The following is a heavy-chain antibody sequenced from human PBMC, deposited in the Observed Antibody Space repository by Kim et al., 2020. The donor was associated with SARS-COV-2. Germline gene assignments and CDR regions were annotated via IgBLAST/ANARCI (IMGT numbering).Heavy chain of an antibody. J-gene: IGHJ6*02. Sequence: GGSLRLSCAASGFTVSSNYMSWVRQAPGKGLEWVSVIYSGGSTYYADSVKGRFTISRDNSKNTLYLQMNSLRAEDTAVYYCARESGYYYGSGRDYGMDVWGQGTTVTVSS. CDR3: ARESGYYYGSGRDYGMDV. CDR1: GFTVSSNY. D-gene: IGHD3-10*01. CDR2: IYSGGST. V-gene: IGHV3-53*01.